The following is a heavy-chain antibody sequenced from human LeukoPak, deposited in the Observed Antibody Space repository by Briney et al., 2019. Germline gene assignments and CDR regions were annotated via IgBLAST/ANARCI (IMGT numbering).Heavy chain of an antibody. CDR3: ARSKRQTARPVHFDY. Sequence: PGGSLRLSCAASGFTFSSYAMSWVRQAPGKGLEWVSAISGSGGSTYYADSVKGRFTISRDNSKNTLYLQMNSLRADDTAVYYCARSKRQTARPVHFDYWGQGTLVTVSS. J-gene: IGHJ4*02. V-gene: IGHV3-23*01. CDR1: GFTFSSYA. D-gene: IGHD6-6*01. CDR2: ISGSGGST.